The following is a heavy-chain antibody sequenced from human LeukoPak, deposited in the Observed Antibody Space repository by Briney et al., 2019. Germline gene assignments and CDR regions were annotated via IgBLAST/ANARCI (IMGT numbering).Heavy chain of an antibody. CDR2: IYTSGST. V-gene: IGHV4-4*07. Sequence: SETLSLTCTVSGGSISSYYWSWIRQPAGKGLEWIGRIYTSGSTNHNPSLKSRVTMSVDTSKNQFSLKLSSVTAADTAVYYCARDRSYGTDYYYYGMDVWGQGTTVTVSS. CDR1: GGSISSYY. D-gene: IGHD5-18*01. CDR3: ARDRSYGTDYYYYGMDV. J-gene: IGHJ6*02.